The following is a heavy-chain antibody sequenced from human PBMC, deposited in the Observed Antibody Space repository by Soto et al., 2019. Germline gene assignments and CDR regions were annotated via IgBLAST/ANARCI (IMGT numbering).Heavy chain of an antibody. CDR1: GGSIISGGSY. J-gene: IGHJ4*02. D-gene: IGHD2-8*01. V-gene: IGHV4-31*03. Sequence: SETLCLTRTVSGGSIISGGSYWTWIRQHPGTGLEWIGYIYYSGSAYYNPSLKSRVTISVDTSTSTVYMELSSLRSEDTAVYYCARDLLYLKSPRDRRKNYFDYWGQGTLVTVSS. CDR3: ARDLLYLKSPRDRRKNYFDY. CDR2: IYYSGSA.